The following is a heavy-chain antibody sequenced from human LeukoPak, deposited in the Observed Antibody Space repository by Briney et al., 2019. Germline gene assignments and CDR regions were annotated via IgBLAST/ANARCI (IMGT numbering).Heavy chain of an antibody. J-gene: IGHJ2*01. CDR3: ARALVRATMVWYFDL. V-gene: IGHV4-34*01. Sequence: SETLSLTCAVSGGSFSGYYWSWIRQPPGKGLEWIGEISHSGSTDYSPSLKSRVTISVDTSKNQFSLNLSSVTAADTAVYYCARALVRATMVWYFDLWGRGTLVTVSS. CDR1: GGSFSGYY. D-gene: IGHD5-12*01. CDR2: ISHSGST.